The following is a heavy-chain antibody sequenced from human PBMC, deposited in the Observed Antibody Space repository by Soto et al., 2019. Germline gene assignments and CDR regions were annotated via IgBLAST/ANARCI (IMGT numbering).Heavy chain of an antibody. CDR1: GFTFSSYI. D-gene: IGHD6-19*01. CDR3: AKDPGGSGWPAFDC. CDR2: ITADGGGT. J-gene: IGHJ4*01. V-gene: IGHV3-23*01. Sequence: GGSLRLSCTASGFTFSSYIMNWVRQAPGKGLEWISTITADGGGTFYADSVKGRFTISRDNSKNTLYLQMDNLRAEDTALYYCAKDPGGSGWPAFDCWGHGTQVTVSS.